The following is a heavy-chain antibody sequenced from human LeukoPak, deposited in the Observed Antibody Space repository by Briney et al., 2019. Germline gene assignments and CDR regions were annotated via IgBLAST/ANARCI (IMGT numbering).Heavy chain of an antibody. Sequence: GGSLRLSCAASGSTFSSYAMHWVRQAPGKGLEWVAVISYDGSNKYYGDSVKGRFTISRDNSKNTLYLQMNSLRAEDTAVYYCAREAYCGGDCRSPFFDYWGQGTLVTVSS. D-gene: IGHD2-21*02. CDR2: ISYDGSNK. J-gene: IGHJ4*02. CDR1: GSTFSSYA. V-gene: IGHV3-30-3*01. CDR3: AREAYCGGDCRSPFFDY.